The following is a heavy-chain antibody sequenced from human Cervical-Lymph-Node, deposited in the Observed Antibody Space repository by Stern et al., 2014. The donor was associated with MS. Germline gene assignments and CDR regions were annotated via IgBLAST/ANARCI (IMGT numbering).Heavy chain of an antibody. V-gene: IGHV4-59*01. CDR3: ARDRDRDGFNSYFDV. D-gene: IGHD5-24*01. J-gene: IGHJ4*02. CDR2: TQYRGST. CDR1: DDSISDYF. Sequence: VQLEESGPGLVKPSETLSLTCTVSDDSISDYFWTWIRLLPGKGLEWIGYTQYRGSTNYNPSLRSRVTISVDTSKNQFSLKLTSVTAADAAVYYCARDRDRDGFNSYFDVWGREPWSPSPQ.